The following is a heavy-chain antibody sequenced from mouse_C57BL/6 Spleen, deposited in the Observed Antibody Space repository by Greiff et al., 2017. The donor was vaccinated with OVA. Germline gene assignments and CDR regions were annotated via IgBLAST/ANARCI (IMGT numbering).Heavy chain of an antibody. D-gene: IGHD2-3*01. Sequence: ESGPGLVQPSQSLSLTCSVTGYSITSGYYWNWIRQFPGNKLEWMGYISYDGSNNYNPSLKNRISFTRDTSKNQFFLKLNSVTTEDTATYYCARESYDGYSIYYAMDYWGQGTSVTVSS. CDR3: ARESYDGYSIYYAMDY. V-gene: IGHV3-6*01. J-gene: IGHJ4*01. CDR2: ISYDGSN. CDR1: GYSITSGYY.